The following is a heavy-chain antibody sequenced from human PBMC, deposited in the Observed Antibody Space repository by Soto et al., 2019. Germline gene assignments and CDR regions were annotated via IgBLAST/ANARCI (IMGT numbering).Heavy chain of an antibody. D-gene: IGHD2-2*01. V-gene: IGHV4-59*08. CDR3: ARGYCSSTSCYDPFFYY. CDR1: GGSISSYY. J-gene: IGHJ4*02. Sequence: SETLSLTCTVSGGSISSYYWSWIRQPPGKGLEWIGYIYYSGSTNYNPSLKSRVTISVDTSKNQFSLKLSSVTAADTAVYYCARGYCSSTSCYDPFFYYWGQGTLVTVSS. CDR2: IYYSGST.